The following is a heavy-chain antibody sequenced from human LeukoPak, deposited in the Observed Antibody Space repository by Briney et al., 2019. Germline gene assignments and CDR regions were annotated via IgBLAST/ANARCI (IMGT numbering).Heavy chain of an antibody. Sequence: SQTLSLTCAISGGSVSNNNAAWNWIRQSPSRGLEWLGRTYYRSTWYHDYALSVQSRVTINPDTSKNQFSLQRNSVTPEDTAVYYCASGWALNVWGQGTVVTVSS. V-gene: IGHV6-1*01. CDR3: ASGWALNV. CDR2: TYYRSTWYH. CDR1: GGSVSNNNAA. D-gene: IGHD2-15*01. J-gene: IGHJ3*01.